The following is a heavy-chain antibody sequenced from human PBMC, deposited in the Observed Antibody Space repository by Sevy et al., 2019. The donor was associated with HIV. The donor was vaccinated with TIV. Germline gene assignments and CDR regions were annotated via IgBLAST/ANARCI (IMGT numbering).Heavy chain of an antibody. CDR3: ARYSGYDYRLNYYYGMDV. J-gene: IGHJ6*02. CDR1: GYTFTSYD. D-gene: IGHD5-12*01. V-gene: IGHV1-8*01. Sequence: ASVKVSCKASGYTFTSYDINWVRQATGQGLEWMGWMNPNSGNTGYAQKFQGRVTMTRNTSISTAYMELSSLRSEDTAVYYCARYSGYDYRLNYYYGMDVWGQGTTVTVSS. CDR2: MNPNSGNT.